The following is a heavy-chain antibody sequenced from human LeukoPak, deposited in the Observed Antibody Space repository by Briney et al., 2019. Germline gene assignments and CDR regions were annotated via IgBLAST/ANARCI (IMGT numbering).Heavy chain of an antibody. Sequence: PGGSLRLSCAASGFTFSSYGMHWVRQAPGKGLEWVAFIRYDGSNKYYADSVKGRFTISRDNSKNTLYLQMNSLRAEDTAVYYCAKGQLWRYYYYYYMDVWGKGTTVTISS. CDR3: AKGQLWRYYYYYYMDV. CDR1: GFTFSSYG. CDR2: IRYDGSNK. V-gene: IGHV3-30*02. J-gene: IGHJ6*03. D-gene: IGHD5-18*01.